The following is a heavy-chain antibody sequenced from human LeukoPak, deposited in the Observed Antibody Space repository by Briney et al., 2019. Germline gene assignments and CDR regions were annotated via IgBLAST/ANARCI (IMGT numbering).Heavy chain of an antibody. V-gene: IGHV3-11*01. Sequence: LSLTCAVYGGSFSGYYWSWIRQPPGKGLEWVPYISSSGSTIYYADSVKGRFTISRDNAKNSLYLQMNSLRAEDTAVYYCASQNYDFWSGHFDYWGQGTLVTVSS. CDR1: GGSFSGYY. J-gene: IGHJ4*02. CDR3: ASQNYDFWSGHFDY. D-gene: IGHD3-3*01. CDR2: ISSSGSTI.